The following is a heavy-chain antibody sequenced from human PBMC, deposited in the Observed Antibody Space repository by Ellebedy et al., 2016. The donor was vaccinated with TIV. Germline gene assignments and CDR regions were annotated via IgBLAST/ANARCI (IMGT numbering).Heavy chain of an antibody. CDR1: GDRVSSNSAA. V-gene: IGHV6-1*01. CDR2: TYYRSEWYN. CDR3: ARMGRGYSGYDFLYYYYYYMDV. D-gene: IGHD5-12*01. Sequence: SQTLSLTCXISGDRVSSNSAAWNWIRQSPSRGLEWLGRTYYRSEWYNDYAVSVKSRITINPDTSKNQFSLQLNSVTPEDTAVYYCARMGRGYSGYDFLYYYYYYMDVWGKGTTVTVSS. J-gene: IGHJ6*03.